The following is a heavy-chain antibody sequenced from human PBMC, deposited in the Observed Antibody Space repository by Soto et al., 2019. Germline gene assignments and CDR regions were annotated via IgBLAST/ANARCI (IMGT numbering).Heavy chain of an antibody. CDR3: ARGLVTRPGIAVAGRVLAFDI. Sequence: GGSLRLSCAASGFTFSSYGMHWVRQAPGKGLEWVAVIWYDGSNKYYADSVKGRFTISRDNSKNTLYLQMNSLRAEDTAVYYCARGLVTRPGIAVAGRVLAFDIWGQGTMVTVSS. D-gene: IGHD6-19*01. CDR2: IWYDGSNK. CDR1: GFTFSSYG. J-gene: IGHJ3*02. V-gene: IGHV3-33*01.